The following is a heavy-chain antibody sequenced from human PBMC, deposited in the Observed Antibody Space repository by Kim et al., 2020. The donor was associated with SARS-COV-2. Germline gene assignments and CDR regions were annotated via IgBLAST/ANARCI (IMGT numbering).Heavy chain of an antibody. CDR3: ARDLVGVRPKHAFDV. D-gene: IGHD3-16*01. CDR2: VNPFFGTT. Sequence: SVKVSCKTSGGTFSSYDTSWVRQAPGQGLEWIGEVNPFFGTTIYAQKFKGRVTITADESTATAFMEVSSLRFEDTAVYYCARDLVGVRPKHAFDVWGQGTMVIVSS. V-gene: IGHV1-69*13. CDR1: GGTFSSYD. J-gene: IGHJ3*01.